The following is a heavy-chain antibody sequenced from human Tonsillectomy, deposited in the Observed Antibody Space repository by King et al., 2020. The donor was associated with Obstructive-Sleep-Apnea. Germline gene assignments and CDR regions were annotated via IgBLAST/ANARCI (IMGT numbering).Heavy chain of an antibody. CDR2: IYHSGST. CDR3: ARRLVAAPGFWGFGY. J-gene: IGHJ4*02. Sequence: QVQLQESGPGLVKPSETLSLTCIVSGYSISSGYYWGWIRQPPGKGLEWIGSIYHSGSTYYNPSLKSRVTISVDTSKNQFSLKLSSVTAADTAVYYCARRLVAAPGFWGFGYLGQGTLVTVS. V-gene: IGHV4-38-2*02. CDR1: GYSISSGYY. D-gene: IGHD6-13*01.